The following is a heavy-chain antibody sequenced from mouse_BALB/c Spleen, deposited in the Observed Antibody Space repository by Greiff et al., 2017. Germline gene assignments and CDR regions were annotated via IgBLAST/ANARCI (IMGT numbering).Heavy chain of an antibody. D-gene: IGHD4-1*02. CDR2: ISSGGSYT. Sequence: VHVKQSGGDLVKPGGSLKLSCAASGFTFSSYGMSWVRQTPDKRLEWVATISSGGSYTYYPDSVKGRFTISRDNAKNTLYLQMSSLKSEDTAMYYCASFNWDGFAYWGQGTLVTVSA. V-gene: IGHV5-6*01. CDR1: GFTFSSYG. J-gene: IGHJ3*01. CDR3: ASFNWDGFAY.